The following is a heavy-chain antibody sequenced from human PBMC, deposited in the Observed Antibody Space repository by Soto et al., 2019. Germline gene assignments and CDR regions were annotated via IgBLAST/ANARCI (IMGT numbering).Heavy chain of an antibody. CDR2: INHSGST. CDR3: ARGFYGSGSYYSFDY. J-gene: IGHJ4*02. D-gene: IGHD3-10*01. Sequence: SETLSLTCAVYGGSFSGYYWSWIRQPPGKGLEWIGEINHSGSTNYNPSLKSRVTISVDTSKNQFSLKLSSGTAADTAVYYCARGFYGSGSYYSFDYWGQGTLVTVSS. CDR1: GGSFSGYY. V-gene: IGHV4-34*01.